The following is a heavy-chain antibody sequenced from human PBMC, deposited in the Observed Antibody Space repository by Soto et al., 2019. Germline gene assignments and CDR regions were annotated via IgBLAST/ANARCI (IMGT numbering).Heavy chain of an antibody. V-gene: IGHV3-33*01. CDR3: ARPYSPRHVETSFDP. J-gene: IGHJ5*02. D-gene: IGHD2-15*01. CDR2: IWYDGSNK. CDR1: GFTFSSYG. Sequence: QVQLVESGGGVVQPGRSLRLSCAASGFTFSSYGMHWVRQAPGKGLEWVAVIWYDGSNKYYADSVKGRFTISRDNSKNTLYLQMNSLRAEDTALYCCARPYSPRHVETSFDPWGQGTLVTVSS.